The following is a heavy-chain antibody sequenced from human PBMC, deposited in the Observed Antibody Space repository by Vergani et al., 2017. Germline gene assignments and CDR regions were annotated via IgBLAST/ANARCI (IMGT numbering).Heavy chain of an antibody. CDR2: IIPILGIA. J-gene: IGHJ4*02. CDR3: ARDSSGWSHFDY. Sequence: QVQLVQSGAEVKKPGSSVKVSCKASGGTFSSYAISWVRQAPGQGLEWMGRIIPILGIANYAQKFQGRVTITADKSTSTAYMELSSLRSEDTAVYYCARDSSGWSHFDYWGQGTLVTVSS. CDR1: GGTFSSYA. V-gene: IGHV1-69*04. D-gene: IGHD6-19*01.